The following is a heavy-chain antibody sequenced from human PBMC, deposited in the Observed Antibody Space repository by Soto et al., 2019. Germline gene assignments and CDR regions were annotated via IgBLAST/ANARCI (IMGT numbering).Heavy chain of an antibody. V-gene: IGHV1-58*01. CDR1: GFTFTSSS. Sequence: PVKVSCKASGFTFTSSSVQWVRPPRGQRLEWIGWIVVGSGNTNYAQKFQERVTITRDMSTSTAYMELSSLRSEDTAVYYCAADTQWLARLGAFDIWGQGTMVTVSS. J-gene: IGHJ3*02. CDR2: IVVGSGNT. D-gene: IGHD6-19*01. CDR3: AADTQWLARLGAFDI.